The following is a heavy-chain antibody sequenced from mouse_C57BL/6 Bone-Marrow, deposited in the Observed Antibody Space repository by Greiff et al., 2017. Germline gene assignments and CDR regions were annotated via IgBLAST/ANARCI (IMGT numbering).Heavy chain of an antibody. V-gene: IGHV1-50*01. CDR2: IDPSDSYT. Sequence: VQLQQPGAELVKPGASVKLSCKASGYTFTSYWMQWVKQRPGQGLEWIGEIDPSDSYTNYNQKFKGKATLTVDTSSSTAYMQLGSLTSEDSAVYYCATPNWDEAMDYWGQGTSVTVSS. CDR1: GYTFTSYW. CDR3: ATPNWDEAMDY. D-gene: IGHD4-1*01. J-gene: IGHJ4*01.